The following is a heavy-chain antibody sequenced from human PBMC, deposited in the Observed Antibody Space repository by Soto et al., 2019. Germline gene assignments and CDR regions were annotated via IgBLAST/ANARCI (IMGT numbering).Heavy chain of an antibody. CDR2: IYSVGRT. J-gene: IGHJ4*02. D-gene: IGHD3-16*01. V-gene: IGHV3-53*01. Sequence: LRLPWAASVFTVSSNYMSWVRQAPGKGLEWVSVIYSVGRTYYADSVNGRFTISRDNSKNTLYLQMNSLRAEDTDVYYCARDLYHKGLDYWGQGTMVPVSS. CDR3: ARDLYHKGLDY. CDR1: VFTVSSNY.